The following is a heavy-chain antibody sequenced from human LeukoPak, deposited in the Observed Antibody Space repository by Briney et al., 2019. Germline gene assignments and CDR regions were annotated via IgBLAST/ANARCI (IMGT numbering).Heavy chain of an antibody. V-gene: IGHV1-69-2*01. D-gene: IGHD3-22*01. CDR2: VDPEDGET. CDR3: ARGFENYDSSGYDAFDI. CDR1: GYTFTDYY. J-gene: IGHJ3*02. Sequence: GATVKISCKASGYTFTDYYMHWVQQAPGKGLEWMGRVDPEDGETIYAEKFQGRVTITADTSTDTAYMELSSLRSEDTAVYYCARGFENYDSSGYDAFDIWGQGTMVTVSS.